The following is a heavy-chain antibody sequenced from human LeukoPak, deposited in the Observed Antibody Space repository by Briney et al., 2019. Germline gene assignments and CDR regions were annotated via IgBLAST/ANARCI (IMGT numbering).Heavy chain of an antibody. J-gene: IGHJ2*01. CDR2: MNPNSANT. Sequence: ASVKVSCKASGYTFTNYDINWVRQATGQGLEWMGWMNPNSANTGYSQKFQGRVTFTRDTSISTAYMELSSLRSEDTAVYFCARGSPSYAQWHFDLWGRGTLVTVSS. CDR3: ARGSPSYAQWHFDL. V-gene: IGHV1-8*03. CDR1: GYTFTNYD. D-gene: IGHD2/OR15-2a*01.